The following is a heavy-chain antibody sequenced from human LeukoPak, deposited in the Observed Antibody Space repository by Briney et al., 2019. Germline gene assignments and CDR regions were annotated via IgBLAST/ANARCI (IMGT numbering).Heavy chain of an antibody. CDR1: GGSISSSSYY. CDR2: IYYSGST. V-gene: IGHV4-39*07. CDR3: ARRSGWYRVGYFDY. D-gene: IGHD6-19*01. Sequence: SETLSLTCTVSGGSISSSSYYWGWIRQPPGKGLEWIGSIYYSGSTYYNPSLKSRVTISVDTSKNQFSLKLSSVTAADTAVYYCARRSGWYRVGYFDYWGQGTLVTVSS. J-gene: IGHJ4*02.